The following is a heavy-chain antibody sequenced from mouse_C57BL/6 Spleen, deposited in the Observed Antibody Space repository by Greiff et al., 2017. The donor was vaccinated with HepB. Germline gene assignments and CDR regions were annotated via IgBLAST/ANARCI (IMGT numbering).Heavy chain of an antibody. CDR3: ARSGGKGYAMDY. Sequence: VQGVESGPELVKPGASVKISCKASGYAFSSSWMNWVKQRPGKGLEWIGRIYPGDGDTNYNGKFKGKATLTADKSSSTAYMQLSSLTSEDSAVYFCARSGGKGYAMDYWGQGTSVTVSS. CDR2: IYPGDGDT. J-gene: IGHJ4*01. D-gene: IGHD1-3*01. V-gene: IGHV1-82*01. CDR1: GYAFSSSW.